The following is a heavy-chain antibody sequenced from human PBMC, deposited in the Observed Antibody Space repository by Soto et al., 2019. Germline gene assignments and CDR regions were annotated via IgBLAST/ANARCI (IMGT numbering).Heavy chain of an antibody. J-gene: IGHJ4*02. CDR3: VRDDVGVGIDY. CDR1: GFTFSSYW. Sequence: EVPLVESGGGLVQPGGSLRLSCAASGFTFSSYWMHWVRQVPGKGLVWVSHIDSDGNSTTYADSVKGRFTISRDNAKNTVELQMNSLRADDTAVSYCVRDDVGVGIDYWGLGTLVTVSS. D-gene: IGHD1-26*01. CDR2: IDSDGNST. V-gene: IGHV3-74*03.